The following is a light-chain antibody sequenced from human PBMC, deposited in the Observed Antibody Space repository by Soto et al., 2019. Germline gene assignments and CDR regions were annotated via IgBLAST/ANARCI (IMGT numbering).Light chain of an antibody. J-gene: IGKJ1*01. V-gene: IGKV3-20*01. Sequence: EIVLTQSPGTLSLSPGERATLSCRASQSVSSSYLAWYQQKPCQAPRLLIYGASSGATGIPDRFSGSGSGTDFTLTISRLEPEDFAVYYCQQYGSSPRTFGQGTKVDIK. CDR2: GAS. CDR1: QSVSSSY. CDR3: QQYGSSPRT.